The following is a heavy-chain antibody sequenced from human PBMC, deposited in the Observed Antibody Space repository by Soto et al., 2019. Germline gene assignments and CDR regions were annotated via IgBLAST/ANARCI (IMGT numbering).Heavy chain of an antibody. J-gene: IGHJ5*02. CDR3: ARENRDDNSGWYSSSDWFDP. V-gene: IGHV1-69*01. D-gene: IGHD6-19*01. CDR2: IIPMCGTG. CDR1: GDTSDSFS. Sequence: QVQLVQSGAEVKKPGSSVRVSCKASGDTSDSFSISWVRQAPGQGLEWMGGIIPMCGTGNYAQKFQGRLTITADESTGTYYMDLKSLRSEDTAVYFCARENRDDNSGWYSSSDWFDPWGQGTLVTVSS.